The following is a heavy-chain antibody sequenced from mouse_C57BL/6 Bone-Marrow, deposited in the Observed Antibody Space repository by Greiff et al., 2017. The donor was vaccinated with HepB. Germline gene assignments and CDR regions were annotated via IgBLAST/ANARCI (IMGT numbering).Heavy chain of an antibody. CDR3: ASPPHYYGSSHYFDY. D-gene: IGHD1-1*01. CDR2: IDPSDSYT. CDR1: GYTFTSYW. Sequence: QVHVKQPGAELVKPGASVKLSCKASGYTFTSYWMQWVKQRPGQGLEWIGEIDPSDSYTNYNQKFKGKATLTVDTSSSTAYMQLSSLTSEDSAVYYCASPPHYYGSSHYFDYWGQGTTLTVSS. V-gene: IGHV1-50*01. J-gene: IGHJ2*01.